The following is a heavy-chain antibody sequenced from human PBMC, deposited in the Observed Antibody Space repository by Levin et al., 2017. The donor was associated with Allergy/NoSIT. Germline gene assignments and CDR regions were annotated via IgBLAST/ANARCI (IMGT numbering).Heavy chain of an antibody. Sequence: GGSLRLSCAASGFTFSSYAMHWVRQAPGKGLEWVAVISYDGSNKYYADSVKGRFTISRDNSKNTLYLQMNSLRAEDTAVYYCARERITMVRGLLGYWGQGTLVTVSS. J-gene: IGHJ4*02. CDR3: ARERITMVRGLLGY. V-gene: IGHV3-30-3*01. D-gene: IGHD3-10*01. CDR2: ISYDGSNK. CDR1: GFTFSSYA.